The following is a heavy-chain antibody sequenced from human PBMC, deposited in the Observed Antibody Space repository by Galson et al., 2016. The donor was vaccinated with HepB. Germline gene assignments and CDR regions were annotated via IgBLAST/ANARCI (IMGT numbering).Heavy chain of an antibody. CDR1: GCTFTNYW. D-gene: IGHD2-15*01. CDR3: ARRERGCSGGSCIPYYCDS. Sequence: QSGAEVKKTGESLKISCKASGCTFTNYWIGWVRQLPGKGLEWMGIIYPGDSDTRYSPSFQGQVTMSADTSITTAYLQWSSLKASDTAMYYCARRERGCSGGSCIPYYCDSWGQGTLVTVSS. J-gene: IGHJ4*02. CDR2: IYPGDSDT. V-gene: IGHV5-51*01.